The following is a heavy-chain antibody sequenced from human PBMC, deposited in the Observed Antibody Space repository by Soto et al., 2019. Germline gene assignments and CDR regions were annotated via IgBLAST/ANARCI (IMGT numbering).Heavy chain of an antibody. CDR1: GFSFGNYTYY. V-gene: IGHV4-31*03. CDR2: ISYSGTT. Sequence: TLSLTCTVSGFSFGNYTYYWTWLRQYTGPGLEWIGYISYSGTTYYSPSLKSRVTISVDTSKNQFALKVSSMTAADTSVYYCAWGPNQYFFDYWAQGTLVTVSS. D-gene: IGHD7-27*01. J-gene: IGHJ4*02. CDR3: AWGPNQYFFDY.